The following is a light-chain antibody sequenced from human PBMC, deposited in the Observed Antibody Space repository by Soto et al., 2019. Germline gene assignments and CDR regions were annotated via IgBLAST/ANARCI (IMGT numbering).Light chain of an antibody. CDR2: KVS. V-gene: IGKV2-24*01. Sequence: DIVMTQDPPASPVTLGQPASLSCRSSHSLVHIDGNTYLRWLQQRPGQTQRLLIYKVSNRFSVVPDRFSGREAGTDFILIISRVEPEDVGVYYCMQATHSPWAFGQGTKVEIK. CDR3: MQATHSPWA. J-gene: IGKJ1*01. CDR1: HSLVHIDGNTY.